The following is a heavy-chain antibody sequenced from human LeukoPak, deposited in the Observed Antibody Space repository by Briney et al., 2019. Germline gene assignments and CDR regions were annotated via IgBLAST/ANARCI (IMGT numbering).Heavy chain of an antibody. V-gene: IGHV3-9*01. J-gene: IGHJ4*02. Sequence: GGSLRLSCAATGFTFGDYAMHWVRQAPGKGLEWVSGISWNSGSIGYADSVKGRFTISRDNAKNSLYLQMNSLRAEDTALYYCAKDMGYYDSSGLFDYWGQGTLVTVSS. D-gene: IGHD3-22*01. CDR2: ISWNSGSI. CDR1: GFTFGDYA. CDR3: AKDMGYYDSSGLFDY.